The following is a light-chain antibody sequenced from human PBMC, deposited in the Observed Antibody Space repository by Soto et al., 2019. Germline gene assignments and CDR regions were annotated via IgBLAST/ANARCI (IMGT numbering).Light chain of an antibody. CDR2: AAS. CDR1: EDISDF. Sequence: DIQMTQSPSSLSASVGDRVTITCRASEDISDFLDWYQQTPGKVPNLVIYAASTLQSGVPSRFSGSGSGTDFTLTISSQHPEDVATYYCHKYNSAPYTFGQGTKLEI. CDR3: HKYNSAPYT. J-gene: IGKJ2*01. V-gene: IGKV1-27*01.